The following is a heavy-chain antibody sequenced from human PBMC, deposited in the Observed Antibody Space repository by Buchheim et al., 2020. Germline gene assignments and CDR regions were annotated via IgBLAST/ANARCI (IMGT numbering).Heavy chain of an antibody. J-gene: IGHJ6*02. D-gene: IGHD1-26*01. CDR1: GFTFSSYA. CDR3: AKGTGARGSSYYYFGLDV. V-gene: IGHV3-23*01. Sequence: EVQLLESGGGLVQPGGSLRLSCAASGFTFSSYAMSWVRQAPGKGLEWVSAISGTSVSTYYADSVKGRFTISRDNSKNTLYLQMNSLRAEDTAVYYCAKGTGARGSSYYYFGLDVWGQGTT. CDR2: ISGTSVST.